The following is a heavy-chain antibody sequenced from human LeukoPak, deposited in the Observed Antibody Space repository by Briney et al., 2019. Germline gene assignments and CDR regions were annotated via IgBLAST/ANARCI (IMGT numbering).Heavy chain of an antibody. V-gene: IGHV5-51*01. Sequence: GASLKISCKGSGSSFTSYWIGWVRQMPGKGLEWMGIIYPGDSGTRYSPSFQGQVTISADKSISTAYLQWSSLKASDTAMYYCARLGVVVPAAISPDYYFDYWGQGTLVTVSS. J-gene: IGHJ4*02. CDR2: IYPGDSGT. D-gene: IGHD2-2*02. CDR3: ARLGVVVPAAISPDYYFDY. CDR1: GSSFTSYW.